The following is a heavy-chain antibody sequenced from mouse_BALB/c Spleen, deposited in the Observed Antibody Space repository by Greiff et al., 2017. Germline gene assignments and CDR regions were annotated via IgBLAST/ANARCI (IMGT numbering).Heavy chain of an antibody. D-gene: IGHD1-2*01. V-gene: IGHV1-67*01. Sequence: QVQLQQSGPELVRPGVSVKISCKGSGYTFTDYAMHWVKQSHAKSLEWIGVISTYYGNTNYNQKFKGKATMTVDKSSSTAYMELARLTSEDSAIYYCARGVTTATYFDVWGAGTTVTVSS. J-gene: IGHJ1*01. CDR1: GYTFTDYA. CDR3: ARGVTTATYFDV. CDR2: ISTYYGNT.